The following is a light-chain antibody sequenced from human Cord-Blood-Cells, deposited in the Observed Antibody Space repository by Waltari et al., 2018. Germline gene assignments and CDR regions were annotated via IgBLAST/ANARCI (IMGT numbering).Light chain of an antibody. CDR2: GAS. J-gene: IGKJ1*01. Sequence: EIVLTQPPGTLSLSPRPRPTLSCRASQSVSSSHLARYQQTPGQAPRLLIYGASSRATGIPDRFSGSGSGTDFTLTISRLEPEDFAVYYCQQYGSSSWTFGQGTKVEIK. CDR1: QSVSSSH. V-gene: IGKV3-20*01. CDR3: QQYGSSSWT.